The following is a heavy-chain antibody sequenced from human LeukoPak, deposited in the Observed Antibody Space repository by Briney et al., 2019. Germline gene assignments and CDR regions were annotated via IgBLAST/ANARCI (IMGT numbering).Heavy chain of an antibody. J-gene: IGHJ6*02. Sequence: PSETLSLTCAVYGGSFSGYYWSWIRQPPGKGLEWIGEINHSGGTNYNPSLKSRVTISVDTSKNQFSLKLSSVTAADTAVYYCARDQYYDFWSGYYDYYYGMDVWGQGTTVTVSS. V-gene: IGHV4-34*01. CDR2: INHSGGT. CDR1: GGSFSGYY. D-gene: IGHD3-3*01. CDR3: ARDQYYDFWSGYYDYYYGMDV.